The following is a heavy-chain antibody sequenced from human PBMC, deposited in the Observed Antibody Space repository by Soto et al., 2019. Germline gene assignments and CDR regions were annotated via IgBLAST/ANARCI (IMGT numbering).Heavy chain of an antibody. CDR1: GGSISSGGYS. CDR3: ARGTLGGAFDI. J-gene: IGHJ3*02. Sequence: SETLSLTSAVSGGSISSGGYSWSWIRQPPGKGLEWIGYIYHSGSTYYNPSLKSRVTISVDRSKNQFSLKLSSVTAADTAVYYCARGTLGGAFDIWGQGTMVTVS. V-gene: IGHV4-30-2*01. D-gene: IGHD1-26*01. CDR2: IYHSGST.